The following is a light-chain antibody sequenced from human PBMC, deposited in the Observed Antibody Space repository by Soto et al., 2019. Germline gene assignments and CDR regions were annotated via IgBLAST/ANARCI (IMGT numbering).Light chain of an antibody. CDR1: SSNIGSNT. CDR3: AAWDDSLNGHVV. CDR2: SNS. Sequence: QLVLTQPPSASGTPGQRVTISCSGSSSNIGSNTVNWYQQLPGTAPKLLIYSNSLRPSGVPDRFSGSRSGTSASLAISGLQSEDEADYYCAAWDDSLNGHVVFGGGTKVTVL. J-gene: IGLJ2*01. V-gene: IGLV1-44*01.